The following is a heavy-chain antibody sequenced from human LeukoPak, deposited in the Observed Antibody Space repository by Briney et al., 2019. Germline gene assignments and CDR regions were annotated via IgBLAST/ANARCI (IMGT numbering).Heavy chain of an antibody. CDR3: ARGVHSDYWFDP. Sequence: GASVKVSCKASGGTFSSYAISWVRQAPGQGLEWMGGIIPIFGTANYAQKFQSRVTITTDESTSTAYMELSSLRSEDTAVYYCARGVHSDYWFDPWGQGTLVTVSS. V-gene: IGHV1-69*05. CDR2: IIPIFGTA. CDR1: GGTFSSYA. D-gene: IGHD2-15*01. J-gene: IGHJ5*02.